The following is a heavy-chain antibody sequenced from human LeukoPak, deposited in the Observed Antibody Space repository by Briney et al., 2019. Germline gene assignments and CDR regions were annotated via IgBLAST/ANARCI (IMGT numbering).Heavy chain of an antibody. D-gene: IGHD3-22*01. V-gene: IGHV4-34*01. J-gene: IGHJ4*02. CDR1: GGSFSGYY. CDR3: ARGRSGVSSGYYYGPLPFDY. CDR2: INHSGST. Sequence: PSETLSLTCAVYGGSFSGYYWSWIRQPPGKGLEWIGEINHSGSTNYNPSLKSRVTISVDTSKNQFSLKLSSVTAADTAVCYCARGRSGVSSGYYYGPLPFDYWGQGTLVTVSS.